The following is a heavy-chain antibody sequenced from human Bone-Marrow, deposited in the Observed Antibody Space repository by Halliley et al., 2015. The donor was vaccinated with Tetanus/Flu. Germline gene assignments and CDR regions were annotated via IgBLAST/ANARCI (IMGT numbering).Heavy chain of an antibody. CDR2: IYHTGRT. CDR3: ATAPGYSSVYGMEV. J-gene: IGHJ6*02. Sequence: WIGEIYHTGRTNYNPSLKSRVTILQDTSKNKLSLKLPPVTAADTAVYYCATAPGYSSVYGMEVWGQGTTVAVSS. D-gene: IGHD6-25*01. V-gene: IGHV4-4*02.